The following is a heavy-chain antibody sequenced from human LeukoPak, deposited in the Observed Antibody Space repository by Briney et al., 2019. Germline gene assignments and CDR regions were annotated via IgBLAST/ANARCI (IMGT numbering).Heavy chain of an antibody. J-gene: IGHJ4*02. D-gene: IGHD5-18*01. CDR2: IYHSGST. CDR1: GGSISSSNW. CDR3: ARASGGYSYGLYYFDY. Sequence: PSETLSLTCAVSGGSISSSNWWSWVRQPPGKGLEWIGEIYHSGSTNYNPSLKSRVTISVDKSKNQFSLKLSSVTAADTAVYFCARASGGYSYGLYYFDYWGQGTLVTVSS. V-gene: IGHV4-4*02.